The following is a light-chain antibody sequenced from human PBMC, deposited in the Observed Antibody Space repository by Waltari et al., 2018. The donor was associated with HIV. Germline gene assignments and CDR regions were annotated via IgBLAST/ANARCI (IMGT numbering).Light chain of an antibody. V-gene: IGKV3-20*01. CDR1: QSVSSSH. Sequence: EIVLTQSPGTLSLSPGERATLSCRASQSVSSSHLAWYQQRPGQAPRRLMYGTSSRATGIPDRFSGSGSGTDFTLTISRLEPEDFAVYYCQQYGSSAPLTFGGGTKVEIK. CDR2: GTS. J-gene: IGKJ4*01. CDR3: QQYGSSAPLT.